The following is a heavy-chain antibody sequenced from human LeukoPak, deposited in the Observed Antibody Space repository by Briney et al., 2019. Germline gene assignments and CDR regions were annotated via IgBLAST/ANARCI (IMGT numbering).Heavy chain of an antibody. J-gene: IGHJ4*02. V-gene: IGHV4-59*02. CDR1: GGFVSSYH. D-gene: IGHD4/OR15-4a*01. CDR3: ASILYGANGFDY. CDR2: INYSGST. Sequence: SETLSLTCAVSGGFVSSYHWTWVRQVPGKGLEWIGYINYSGSTICNPSLETRVTISVDTSKNQLSLKLTSVTAADTAVYYCASILYGANGFDYWGQGTLVTVSS.